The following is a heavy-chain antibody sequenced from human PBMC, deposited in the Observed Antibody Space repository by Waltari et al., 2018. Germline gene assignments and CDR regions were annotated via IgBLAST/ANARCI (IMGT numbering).Heavy chain of an antibody. V-gene: IGHV1-8*02. J-gene: IGHJ5*02. CDR3: ARGRDVFANFDYNWFDP. D-gene: IGHD3-3*01. CDR1: GYTVLTSE. Sequence: QVPLVQTGAEVLRPGAAVKIPCQASGYTVLTSELNWVRPAAGPGLEWMGWVNPNSGTTAYAQKFQGRISMTWDTFTRTAYMELSNLRSDDTAVFYCARGRDVFANFDYNWFDPWGQGTLVTVSS. CDR2: VNPNSGTT.